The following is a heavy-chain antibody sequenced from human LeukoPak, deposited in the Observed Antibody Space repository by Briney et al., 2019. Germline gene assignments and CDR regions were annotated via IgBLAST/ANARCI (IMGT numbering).Heavy chain of an antibody. CDR3: ARGRLGRQHASFFDS. CDR2: IYYSGGT. V-gene: IGHV4-59*08. J-gene: IGHJ4*02. CDR1: DGSMGTYY. Sequence: SETLSLTCTVSDGSMGTYYWGWIRQPPGKGLEWIGYIYYSGGTTYNPSLESRVTVSVDTSRNQFSLKLTSMTAADTAVYYCARGRLGRQHASFFDSWGQGTLVIVSS. D-gene: IGHD2-2*01.